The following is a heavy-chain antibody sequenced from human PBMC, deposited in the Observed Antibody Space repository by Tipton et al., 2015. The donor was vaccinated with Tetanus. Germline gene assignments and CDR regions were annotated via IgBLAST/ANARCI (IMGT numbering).Heavy chain of an antibody. CDR1: GGYISTYH. CDR3: ARTSGYMYADC. D-gene: IGHD3-3*01. V-gene: IGHV4-59*01. Sequence: TLSLTCTVSGGYISTYHWNWIRQSPGKGLEWIGYIDYFGSTKYNPSLKSRVAMSVDTAENQLSLKLTSVTSADTAVYYCARTSGYMYADCWGQGTLVTVSS. CDR2: IDYFGST. J-gene: IGHJ4*02.